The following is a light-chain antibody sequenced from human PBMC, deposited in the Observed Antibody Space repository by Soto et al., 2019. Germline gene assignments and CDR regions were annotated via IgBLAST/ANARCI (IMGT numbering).Light chain of an antibody. V-gene: IGKV3-20*01. J-gene: IGKJ4*01. Sequence: EIVMTQSPATLSVSPGERATLSCRASQSVSSNYLAWYQQKLGQAPRLLIYGASNRATGIPDRFSGSGSGTDFTLTISRLEPEDFAVYYCQQYGSSLLTFGGGTKVDIK. CDR3: QQYGSSLLT. CDR1: QSVSSNY. CDR2: GAS.